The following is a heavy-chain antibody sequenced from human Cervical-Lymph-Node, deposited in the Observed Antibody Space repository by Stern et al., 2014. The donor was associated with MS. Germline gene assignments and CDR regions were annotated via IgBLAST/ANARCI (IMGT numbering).Heavy chain of an antibody. D-gene: IGHD5-12*01. Sequence: VQLVESGPGLVKPPETLSLTCTVSGGSMSSFYWSWIRQPPGKGLEWIGYMYYSGSSNYNPSLNSRATISLDTSNNQFSLKLSSVTPADTAVYYCARGGWLEYWGQGILVTVSS. V-gene: IGHV4-59*01. CDR2: MYYSGSS. CDR1: GGSMSSFY. J-gene: IGHJ4*02. CDR3: ARGGWLEY.